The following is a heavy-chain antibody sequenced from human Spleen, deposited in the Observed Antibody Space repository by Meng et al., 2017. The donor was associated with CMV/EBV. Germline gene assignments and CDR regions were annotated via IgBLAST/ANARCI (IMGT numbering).Heavy chain of an antibody. J-gene: IGHJ6*02. CDR2: IYISGST. D-gene: IGHD1-26*01. CDR1: GGSISSYY. CDR3: ARDSGSGYGLDV. V-gene: IGHV4-4*07. Sequence: GSLRLSCSVSGGSISSYYWTWIRQPAGRGLEWIGRIYISGSTNHNPSLKSRISMSMDTSKNHFSLRLTSVTAADTAVYWCARDSGSGYGLDVWGQGTTVTVSS.